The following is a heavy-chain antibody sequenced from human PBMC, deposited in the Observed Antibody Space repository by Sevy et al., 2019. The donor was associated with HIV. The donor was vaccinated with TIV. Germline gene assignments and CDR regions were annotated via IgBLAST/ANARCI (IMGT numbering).Heavy chain of an antibody. J-gene: IGHJ2*01. D-gene: IGHD6-13*01. CDR2: IYRSGST. Sequence: SETLSLTCAVSGGSISSGNWWSWVRQPPGKGLEWIGEIYRSGSTNYNPSLKSRIAISVDKSKNQFSLNLSSMTAADTAVYYCARRAAPGAGNWYFDLWGRGTLVTVSS. V-gene: IGHV4-4*02. CDR1: GGSISSGNW. CDR3: ARRAAPGAGNWYFDL.